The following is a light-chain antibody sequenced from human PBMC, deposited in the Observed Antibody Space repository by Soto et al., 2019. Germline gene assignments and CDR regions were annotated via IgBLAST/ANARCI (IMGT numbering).Light chain of an antibody. CDR2: SND. J-gene: IGLJ2*01. V-gene: IGLV1-44*01. CDR3: AAWDDRMNGVV. CDR1: SYNIGTNT. Sequence: QSVLTQPPSASGTPGQRVTISCSGSSYNIGTNTVNCYQQLPGTAPKLLIYSNDQRPSGVPDRFSGSKSGTSASLAISGLQAEDEADYYCAAWDDRMNGVVFGGGTKLTVL.